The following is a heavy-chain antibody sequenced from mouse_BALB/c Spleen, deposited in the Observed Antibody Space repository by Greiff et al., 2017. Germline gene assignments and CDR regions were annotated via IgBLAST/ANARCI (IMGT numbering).Heavy chain of an antibody. CDR3: ARRGGYDGFYYAMDY. D-gene: IGHD2-14*01. J-gene: IGHJ4*01. CDR1: GYTFTSYW. V-gene: IGHV1S22*01. CDR2: IYPGSGST. Sequence: LQQPGSELVRPGASVKLSCKASGYTFTSYWMHWVKQRPGQGLEWIGNIYPGSGSTNYDEKFKSKATLTVDTSSSTAYMQLSSLTSEDSAIYYCARRGGYDGFYYAMDYWGQGTSVTVSS.